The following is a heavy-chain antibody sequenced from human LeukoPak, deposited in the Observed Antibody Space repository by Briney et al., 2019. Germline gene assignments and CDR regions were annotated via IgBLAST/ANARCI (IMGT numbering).Heavy chain of an antibody. D-gene: IGHD6-19*01. CDR3: ARGFRILSSGWYGDWYFDL. CDR2: IYYSGST. J-gene: IGHJ2*01. CDR1: GGSISSSSYY. Sequence: SETLSLTCTVSGGSISSSSYYWGWIRQPPGKGLEWIGSIYYSGSTYYNPSLKSRVTISVDTSKNQFSLKLSSVTAADTAVYYCARGFRILSSGWYGDWYFDLWGRGTLVTVSS. V-gene: IGHV4-39*07.